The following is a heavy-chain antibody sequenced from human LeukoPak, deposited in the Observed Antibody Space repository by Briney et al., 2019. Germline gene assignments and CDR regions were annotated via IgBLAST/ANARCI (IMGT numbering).Heavy chain of an antibody. D-gene: IGHD5-18*01. CDR2: INPNSGGT. CDR3: AKIAAMASYYFDY. J-gene: IGHJ4*02. V-gene: IGHV1-2*02. Sequence: ASVKVSCKASGYVFTGYYIHWVRQAPGQGLEWMGWINPNSGGTNYAQKFQGRVTMTRDTSISTAYMELSRLRSDDTAVYYCAKIAAMASYYFDYWGQGTLVTVSS. CDR1: GYVFTGYY.